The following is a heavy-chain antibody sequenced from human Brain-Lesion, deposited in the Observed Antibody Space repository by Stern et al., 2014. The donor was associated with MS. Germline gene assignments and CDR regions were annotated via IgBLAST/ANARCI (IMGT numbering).Heavy chain of an antibody. Sequence: QVQLVQSGPGLVKPSGTLSLTCVVSGGSISSSNWWSWVRQSPGKGLEWIGGSDHSGSTIYNPSLKSRVTVSVEKSKNPFFLNLRSVTAADTAVYFCARFPASRPHVFDSWGQGTLVTVSS. CDR3: ARFPASRPHVFDS. J-gene: IGHJ4*02. CDR2: SDHSGST. D-gene: IGHD6-13*01. CDR1: GGSISSSNW. V-gene: IGHV4-4*02.